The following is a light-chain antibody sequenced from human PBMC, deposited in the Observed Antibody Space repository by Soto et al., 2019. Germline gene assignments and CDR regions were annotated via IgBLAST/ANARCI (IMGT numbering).Light chain of an antibody. Sequence: EFVLTQSPGTLSLSPGERATLSCRASQTVRNNYLAWYQQKPGQAPRLLIYDASSRATGIPDRFSGGGSGTDFTLTIRSLAPEDCAVYYCQQFSSYPLTFGGGTKVDIK. V-gene: IGKV3-20*01. CDR3: QQFSSYPLT. CDR1: QTVRNNY. CDR2: DAS. J-gene: IGKJ4*01.